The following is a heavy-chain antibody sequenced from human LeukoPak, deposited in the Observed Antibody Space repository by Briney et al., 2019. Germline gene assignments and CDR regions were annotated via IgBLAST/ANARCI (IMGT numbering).Heavy chain of an antibody. CDR2: ISGSGGST. V-gene: IGHV3-23*01. D-gene: IGHD4-17*01. CDR1: GFTFSSYA. Sequence: GGSLRLSCAASGFTFSSYAMSWVRQAPGKGLEWVSAISGSGGSTYYADSVKGRFTISRDNSKNTLYLQMNSLRAEDTAVYYCANSYQLRDYGEYAFDYWGQGTLVTVSS. CDR3: ANSYQLRDYGEYAFDY. J-gene: IGHJ4*02.